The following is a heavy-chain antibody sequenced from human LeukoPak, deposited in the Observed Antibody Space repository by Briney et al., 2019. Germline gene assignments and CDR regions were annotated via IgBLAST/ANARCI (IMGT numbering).Heavy chain of an antibody. V-gene: IGHV1-2*02. D-gene: IGHD3/OR15-3a*01. Sequence: GASVKVSCKASGYTFTGYYMHWVRQAPGQGLEWMGWINPNSGGTNYAQKFQGRVTMTRDTSISTAYMELSRLRSDDTAVYYCARDGHRRTGYFFGYYYYYMDVWGKGTTVTISS. CDR3: ARDGHRRTGYFFGYYYYYMDV. CDR1: GYTFTGYY. J-gene: IGHJ6*03. CDR2: INPNSGGT.